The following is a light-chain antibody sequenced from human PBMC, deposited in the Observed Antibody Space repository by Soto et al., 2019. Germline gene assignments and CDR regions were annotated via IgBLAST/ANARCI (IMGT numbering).Light chain of an antibody. Sequence: QSALTQPASVSGSPGQSITISCTGTSSDVGGYNYVSWYQQHPGKAPKLMIYDVSNRPSGVSNRFSASKSGNTASLTISGLQAEDEADYSCSSYTSSSTLFGGGTQLTVL. CDR1: SSDVGGYNY. CDR2: DVS. V-gene: IGLV2-14*01. J-gene: IGLJ2*01. CDR3: SSYTSSSTL.